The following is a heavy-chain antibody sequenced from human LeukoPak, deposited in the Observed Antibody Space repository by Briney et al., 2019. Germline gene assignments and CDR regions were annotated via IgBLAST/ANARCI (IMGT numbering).Heavy chain of an antibody. CDR2: INHSGST. D-gene: IGHD4-17*01. J-gene: IGHJ4*02. Sequence: SETLSLTCAVYGGSFSDYYWSWIRQPPGKGLEWIGEINHSGSTNYNPSLKSRVTISVDTSKNQFSLKLSSVTAADTAVYYCARGLDYGDYRYYFDYWGQGTLVTVSS. CDR1: GGSFSDYY. CDR3: ARGLDYGDYRYYFDY. V-gene: IGHV4-34*01.